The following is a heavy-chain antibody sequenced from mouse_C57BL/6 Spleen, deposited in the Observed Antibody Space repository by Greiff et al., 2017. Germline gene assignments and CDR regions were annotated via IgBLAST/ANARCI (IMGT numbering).Heavy chain of an antibody. D-gene: IGHD1-1*01. CDR3: ARNKGVDGSLDY. Sequence: VKLQESGPGLVQPSQSLSITCTVSGFSLTSYGVHWVRQSPGQGLEWLGVIWSGGSTDFNAAFISRLSISKDNSKSQVFFKMNSLQADDTAIYYCARNKGVDGSLDYWGQGTTLTVSS. CDR2: IWSGGST. V-gene: IGHV2-2*01. J-gene: IGHJ2*01. CDR1: GFSLTSYG.